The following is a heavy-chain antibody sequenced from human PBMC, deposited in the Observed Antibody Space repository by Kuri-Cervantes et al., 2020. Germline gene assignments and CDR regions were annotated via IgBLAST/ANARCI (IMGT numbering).Heavy chain of an antibody. D-gene: IGHD1-26*01. V-gene: IGHV4-30-4*02. CDR3: ARAGIVGATGEFDY. Sequence: SETLSLTCTVSGGSMISGDYYWSWIRQTPGKGLEWIGFIYYNGITYYNPSLKSRVTISVDTSKNQFSLKPSSVTAADTAVYYCARAGIVGATGEFDYWGQGTLVTVSS. CDR1: GGSMISGDYY. J-gene: IGHJ4*02. CDR2: IYYNGIT.